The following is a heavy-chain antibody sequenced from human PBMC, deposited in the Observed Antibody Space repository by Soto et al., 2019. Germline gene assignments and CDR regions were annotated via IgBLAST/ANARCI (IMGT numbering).Heavy chain of an antibody. V-gene: IGHV3-23*01. Sequence: PGGSLRLSCAASGFTFSSYGMSWVRQAPGKGLEWASSISGSGGSTYYADSVKGRFTISRDNSKNTLYLQMNSLRAEDTAVYYCAKASAPGGTYFPLWFWGQGTLVTVSS. CDR2: ISGSGGST. J-gene: IGHJ4*02. CDR1: GFTFSSYG. CDR3: AKASAPGGTYFPLWF. D-gene: IGHD1-26*01.